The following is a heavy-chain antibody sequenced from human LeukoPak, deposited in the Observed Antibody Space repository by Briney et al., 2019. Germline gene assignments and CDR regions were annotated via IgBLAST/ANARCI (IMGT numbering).Heavy chain of an antibody. CDR2: IYSSGNT. V-gene: IGHV4-31*03. J-gene: IGHJ4*02. D-gene: IGHD5-18*01. CDR1: GGSISSGGYY. Sequence: SETLSLTCTVSGGSISSGGYYWSWIRQHPGKGLEWIGYIYSSGNTYYNPSLKSRVTMSVDTSKNQFSLKLSSVTAADTAVYYCARVDTHHFDYWGQGTLVTVSS. CDR3: ARVDTHHFDY.